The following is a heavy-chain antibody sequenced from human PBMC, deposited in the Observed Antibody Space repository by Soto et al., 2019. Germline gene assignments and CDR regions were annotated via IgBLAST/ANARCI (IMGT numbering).Heavy chain of an antibody. CDR2: ISGSGGST. CDR3: AEDGIRDTVPVSAFLLNRSSDL. J-gene: IGHJ2*01. D-gene: IGHD2-15*01. Sequence: NGLDWFSAISGSGGSTYYADSVKGRFTISRDNSKNTLYLQMNSLRAEDTVFFFQAEDGIRDTVPVSAFLLNRSSDL. V-gene: IGHV3-23*01.